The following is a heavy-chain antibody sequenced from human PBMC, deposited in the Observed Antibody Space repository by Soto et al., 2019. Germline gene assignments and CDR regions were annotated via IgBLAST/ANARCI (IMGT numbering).Heavy chain of an antibody. D-gene: IGHD5-12*01. Sequence: GGSLRLSCAASGFTFSSYGMHWVRQAPGKGLEWAAVIWYEGSNKYYADSVKGRFTISRDYSQHTQYMQTNSMKAEDTAEYYCASSGYDGGVYYFYGMDGWGQGTTVTVSS. CDR3: ASSGYDGGVYYFYGMDG. CDR2: IWYEGSNK. J-gene: IGHJ6*02. V-gene: IGHV3-33*01. CDR1: GFTFSSYG.